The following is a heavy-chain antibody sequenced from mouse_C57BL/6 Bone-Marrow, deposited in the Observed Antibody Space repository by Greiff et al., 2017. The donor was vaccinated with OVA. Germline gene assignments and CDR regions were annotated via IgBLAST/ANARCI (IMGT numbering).Heavy chain of an antibody. CDR3: ARRPYYYGSSSDD. Sequence: QVQLQQPGAELVKPGASVKFSFTSSFSPFPLSFLHWLKQRPGQGLAWIGMIHPNSGSTNYNEKFKSKATLTVDKSSSTAYMQLSSLTSEDSAVYDCARRPYYYGSSSDDWGQGTTLTVSS. CDR2: IHPNSGST. J-gene: IGHJ2*01. CDR1: FSPFPLSF. D-gene: IGHD1-1*01. V-gene: IGHV1-64*01.